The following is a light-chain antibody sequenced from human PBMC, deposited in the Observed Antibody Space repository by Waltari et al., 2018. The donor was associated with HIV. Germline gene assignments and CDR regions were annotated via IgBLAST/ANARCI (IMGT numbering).Light chain of an antibody. CDR3: HQYKSRPYT. CDR1: ESVVNY. CDR2: GAS. V-gene: IGKV3-15*01. J-gene: IGKJ2*01. Sequence: EIVMTQPPATLSLSPGERATLSCKASESVVNYLAWYQQTPGQAPGLLIYGASTTATGVAGRFSGNGSGTEFTLTINSLQPEDFAIYYCHQYKSRPYTFGQGTKLEI.